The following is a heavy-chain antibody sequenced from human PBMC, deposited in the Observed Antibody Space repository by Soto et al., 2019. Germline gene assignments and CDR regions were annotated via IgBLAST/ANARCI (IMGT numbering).Heavy chain of an antibody. Sequence: GGSLRLSCAASGFTFSSYAMHWVRQAPGKGLEWVAVISYDGSNKYYADSVKGRFTISRDNSKNTLYLQMNSLRAEDTAVYYCARDPGDYRGLEYYFDYWGQGTLVTVSS. CDR1: GFTFSSYA. J-gene: IGHJ4*02. CDR2: ISYDGSNK. D-gene: IGHD3-3*01. V-gene: IGHV3-30-3*01. CDR3: ARDPGDYRGLEYYFDY.